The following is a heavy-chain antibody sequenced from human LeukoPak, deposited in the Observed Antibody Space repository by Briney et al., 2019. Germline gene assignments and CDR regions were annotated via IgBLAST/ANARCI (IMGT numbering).Heavy chain of an antibody. D-gene: IGHD6-19*01. J-gene: IGHJ6*02. CDR3: ARLFSSGWPFFYGLGA. Sequence: SGTLSLTCTVSGDSITSSGVYWGWVRQPPGKGLEWVVSNYYGGDTYYNPSLKSRVTISVDPATIQFSLSLGSVTAAETSLYFCARLFSSGWPFFYGLGAWGQGTTVTVSS. CDR1: GDSITSSGVY. CDR2: NYYGGDT. V-gene: IGHV4-39*01.